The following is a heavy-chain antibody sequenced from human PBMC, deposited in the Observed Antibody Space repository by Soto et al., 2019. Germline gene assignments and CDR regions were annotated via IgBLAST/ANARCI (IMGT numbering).Heavy chain of an antibody. Sequence: ETLSLTCAVYGGSFSGYYWSWIRQPPGKGLEWIGEINHSGSTNYNPSLKSRVTISVDTSKNQFSLKLSSVTAADTAVYYCARNWFDPWGQGTLVTVSS. CDR1: GGSFSGYY. V-gene: IGHV4-34*01. CDR3: ARNWFDP. J-gene: IGHJ5*02. CDR2: INHSGST.